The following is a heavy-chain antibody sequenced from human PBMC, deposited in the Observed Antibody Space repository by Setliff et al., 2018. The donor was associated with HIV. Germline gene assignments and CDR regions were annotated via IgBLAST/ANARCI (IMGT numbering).Heavy chain of an antibody. Sequence: SETLSLTCTVSGGSISSYYWTWIRQPPGKGLEWIGYIYYSGSTNYNPSLKSRVAISVDTSKNQFSLKLSSVTAADTAVYYCAREGLAVAGLNWFDPWGQGTLVTVSS. CDR1: GGSISSYY. CDR3: AREGLAVAGLNWFDP. V-gene: IGHV4-59*01. CDR2: IYYSGST. J-gene: IGHJ5*02. D-gene: IGHD6-19*01.